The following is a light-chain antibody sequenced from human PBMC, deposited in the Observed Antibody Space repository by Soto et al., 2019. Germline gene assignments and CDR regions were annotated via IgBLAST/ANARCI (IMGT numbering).Light chain of an antibody. J-gene: IGKJ1*01. CDR1: QSISSY. V-gene: IGKV1-39*01. CDR2: AAS. Sequence: DIQMTQSPSSLSASVGDRVTITFRASQSISSYLNWYQQKPGKAPKLLIYAASSLQSGVPSRFSGSGSGTDFTLTISSLQSEDFAVYYCQQYNNWPWTFGQGTKVDIK. CDR3: QQYNNWPWT.